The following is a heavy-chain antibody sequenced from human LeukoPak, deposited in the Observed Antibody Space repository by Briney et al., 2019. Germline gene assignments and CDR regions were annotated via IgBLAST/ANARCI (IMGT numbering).Heavy chain of an antibody. CDR1: RGTFSSYA. J-gene: IGHJ4*02. V-gene: IGHV1-69*13. D-gene: IGHD3-10*01. Sequence: SVKVSCKASRGTFSSYAISWVRQAPGQGLEWMGGIIPIFGTANYAQKFQGRVTITADESTSTAYMELSSLRSEDTGVYYCAREGYYGSGSYPDYWGQGTLVTVSS. CDR3: AREGYYGSGSYPDY. CDR2: IIPIFGTA.